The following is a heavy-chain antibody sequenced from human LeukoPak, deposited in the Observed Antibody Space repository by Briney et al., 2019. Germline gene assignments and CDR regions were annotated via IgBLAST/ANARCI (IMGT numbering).Heavy chain of an antibody. Sequence: GGSLRLSCAASGFTFSTYEMNWVRQAPGKGLEGVSYISNSEDTTIKYADSVKGRFTISRDNAKNSLYLQMNSLRAEDTAVYYCARDKVQGSEWGSNFDYWGQGTLVTVSS. CDR3: ARDKVQGSEWGSNFDY. V-gene: IGHV3-48*03. D-gene: IGHD2-15*01. CDR1: GFTFSTYE. CDR2: ISNSEDTTI. J-gene: IGHJ4*02.